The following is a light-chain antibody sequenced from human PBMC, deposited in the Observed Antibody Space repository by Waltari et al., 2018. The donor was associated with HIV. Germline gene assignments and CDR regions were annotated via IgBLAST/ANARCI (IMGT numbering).Light chain of an antibody. CDR3: QQYGKSPTT. CDR1: QSVGNN. J-gene: IGKJ5*01. CDR2: GAS. V-gene: IGKV3-20*01. Sequence: EIVLTQFPGTLSLSPGERATLSCRASQSVGNNLVWYQQKPGHARRLRIFGASSGATDIPDRFSGSGSGTDFTLTISRLEPEDSAVYFCQQYGKSPTTFGQGTRMEI.